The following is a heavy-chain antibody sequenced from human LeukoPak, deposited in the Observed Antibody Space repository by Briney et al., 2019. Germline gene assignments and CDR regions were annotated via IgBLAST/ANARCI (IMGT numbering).Heavy chain of an antibody. CDR3: AKGQELDDGLLVS. CDR1: GFTFSSSA. D-gene: IGHD1-1*01. Sequence: GGSLRLSCAVSGFTFSSSAMSWVRQAPGKGLEWVSTIRTNGDTAYNTDSVKGRFTISRDNSTISLYLKMNSLRVEDTAIYYCAKGQELDDGLLVSWGQGTLVTVSS. J-gene: IGHJ4*02. V-gene: IGHV3-23*01. CDR2: IRTNGDTA.